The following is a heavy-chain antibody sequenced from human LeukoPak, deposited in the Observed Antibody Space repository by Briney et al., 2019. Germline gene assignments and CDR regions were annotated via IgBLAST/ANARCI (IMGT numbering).Heavy chain of an antibody. CDR2: ISGGSYHI. CDR3: ASGTIVGARGADN. D-gene: IGHD1-26*01. J-gene: IGHJ4*02. CDR1: GFTFSTCS. Sequence: GGSLRLSCAASGFTFSTCSMEWDRQAPGKALEWVSSISGGSYHIYYADSVKGRFTISRDNANNLLYLQMNSLRAEDTAVYYCASGTIVGARGADNWGQGTLVTVSS. V-gene: IGHV3-21*01.